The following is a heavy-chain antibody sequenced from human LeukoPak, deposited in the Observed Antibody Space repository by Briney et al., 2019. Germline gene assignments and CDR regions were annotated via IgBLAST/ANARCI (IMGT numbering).Heavy chain of an antibody. CDR1: GYTFTAYY. CDR2: INPNSGGT. Sequence: ASVKFSCKASGYTFTAYYIHWVRQAPGQGLEWMGWINPNSGGTNYAQNFQGRVTMTRDTSISTAYVELSGLRSDDTAIYYCARDPQRFSSSTPGDYWGQGTLVTVSS. CDR3: ARDPQRFSSSTPGDY. V-gene: IGHV1-2*02. D-gene: IGHD6-6*01. J-gene: IGHJ4*02.